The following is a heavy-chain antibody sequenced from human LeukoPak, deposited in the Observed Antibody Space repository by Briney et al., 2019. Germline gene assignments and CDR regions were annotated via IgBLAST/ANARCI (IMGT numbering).Heavy chain of an antibody. CDR1: GYTFTGYY. J-gene: IGHJ4*02. Sequence: ASVKVSCKASGYTFTGYYMHWVRQAPGQGLEWMGWMNPNSGNTGYAQKFQGRVTMTRNTSISTAYMELSSLRSEDTAVYYCARESQWRNFDYWGQGALVTVSS. V-gene: IGHV1-8*02. CDR2: MNPNSGNT. CDR3: ARESQWRNFDY. D-gene: IGHD6-19*01.